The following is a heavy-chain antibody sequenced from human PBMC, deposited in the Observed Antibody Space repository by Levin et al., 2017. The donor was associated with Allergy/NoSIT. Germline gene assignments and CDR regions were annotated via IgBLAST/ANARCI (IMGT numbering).Heavy chain of an antibody. CDR2: INYSGKT. Sequence: PSETLSLTCTVSGPSITSYYWSWIRQPPGKGLEWIGSINYSGKTNYNPSLKSRLTMSVDRSKKEFSLKLTSVTAADTAVYSCAALSYSTSGPIFWGQGTLVSVSS. CDR3: AALSYSTSGPIF. CDR1: GPSITSYY. V-gene: IGHV4-59*08. D-gene: IGHD6-6*01. J-gene: IGHJ4*02.